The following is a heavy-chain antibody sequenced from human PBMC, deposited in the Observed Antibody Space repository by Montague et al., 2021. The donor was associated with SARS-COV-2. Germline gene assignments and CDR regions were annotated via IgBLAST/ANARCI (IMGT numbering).Heavy chain of an antibody. J-gene: IGHJ2*01. CDR1: GFKFYDSA. Sequence: SLRLSCAASGFKFYDSAMYWVRQAPGKGLEWVSGINWNSGSVDYADSVKGRFTISRDNTKNSLFLQMNSLRTEDTALYYCAKDHYDSGKMGFFDLWGRGTLVTVSS. D-gene: IGHD3-16*01. V-gene: IGHV3-9*01. CDR3: AKDHYDSGKMGFFDL. CDR2: INWNSGSV.